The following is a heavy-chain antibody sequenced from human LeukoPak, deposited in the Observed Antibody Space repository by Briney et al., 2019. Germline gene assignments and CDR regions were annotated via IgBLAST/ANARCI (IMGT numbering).Heavy chain of an antibody. CDR3: ARDQNWFDP. V-gene: IGHV4-59*01. CDR1: GGSISSYY. CDR2: IYYSGST. Sequence: SETLSLTCTVSGGSISSYYWSWIRQPPGKGLEWIGYIYYSGSTNYDPSLKSRVTISVDTSKNQFSLKLSSVTAADTAVYYCARDQNWFDPWGQGTLVTVSS. J-gene: IGHJ5*02.